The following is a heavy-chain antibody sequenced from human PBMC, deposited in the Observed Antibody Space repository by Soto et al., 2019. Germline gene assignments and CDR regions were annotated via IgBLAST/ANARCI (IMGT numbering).Heavy chain of an antibody. CDR2: TSYDGSNV. J-gene: IGHJ6*03. D-gene: IGHD2-21*01. CDR3: AKGLRGLWYYMDV. V-gene: IGHV3-30*18. CDR1: GFSLNDFG. Sequence: QLMESGGGVVQPGRSLRLSCEASGFSLNDFGMHWVRQAPGKGLEWVTFTSYDGSNVYYADSVKGLFTVYRDSSMGTLNLQMNSLRPEDKAVYYCAKGLRGLWYYMDVWGKGTTVTVSS.